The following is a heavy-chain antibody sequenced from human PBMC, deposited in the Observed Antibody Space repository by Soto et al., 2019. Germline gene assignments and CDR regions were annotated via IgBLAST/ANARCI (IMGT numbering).Heavy chain of an antibody. V-gene: IGHV1-8*01. D-gene: IGHD6-13*01. CDR2: MNPATGNT. J-gene: IGHJ4*02. CDR1: GYTFTSFD. Sequence: QVRLVQSGAEVKKPGASVKVSCKASGYTFTSFDINWVRQAPGQGLEWMGWMNPATGNTGYAQKFQGRVTMTRNTSINTAYMELSSLRSEDTAVYFCARGGDTSTWYDLDYCGQGALVTVSS. CDR3: ARGGDTSTWYDLDY.